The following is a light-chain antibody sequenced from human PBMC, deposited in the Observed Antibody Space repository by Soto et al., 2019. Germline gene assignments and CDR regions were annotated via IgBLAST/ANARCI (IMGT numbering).Light chain of an antibody. CDR1: QSVSSY. V-gene: IGKV3-11*01. CDR2: DAS. CDR3: QQYRSAAPFT. J-gene: IGKJ2*01. Sequence: EIVLTQSPATLSLSPGERATLSCRASQSVSSYLAWYQQKPGQAPRLLIYDASNRATGIPARFSGSGSGTDFTLTISSLEPEDVAVYYCQQYRSAAPFTFGQGTKLEIK.